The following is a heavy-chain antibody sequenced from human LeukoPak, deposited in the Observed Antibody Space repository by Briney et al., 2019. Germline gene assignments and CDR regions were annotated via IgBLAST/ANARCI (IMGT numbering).Heavy chain of an antibody. CDR2: INSDGSST. Sequence: GGSLRLSCAASGFTFSNYWMHWVRQAPGKGLVWVSRINSDGSSTSYADSVKGRFTISRDNAKNTLYLQMNSLRAEDTAVYYCAREGDYGDYVDYRGQGTLVTVSS. J-gene: IGHJ4*02. V-gene: IGHV3-74*01. CDR1: GFTFSNYW. D-gene: IGHD4-17*01. CDR3: AREGDYGDYVDY.